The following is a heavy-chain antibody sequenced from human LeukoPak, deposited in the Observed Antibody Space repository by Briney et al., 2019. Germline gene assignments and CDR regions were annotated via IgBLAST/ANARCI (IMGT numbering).Heavy chain of an antibody. CDR1: GDTFTSSF. V-gene: IGHV1-46*01. Sequence: ASVKVSCKASGDTFTSSFVHWVRQAPGQGLEWMGIINPGRGNTGYAQKFKGRVTMTRDTSTSTVYMELSSLRSEDTAVYYCAGEPRDMYYFDDWGQGTLVTVSS. CDR2: INPGRGNT. CDR3: AGEPRDMYYFDD. J-gene: IGHJ4*02. D-gene: IGHD2-15*01.